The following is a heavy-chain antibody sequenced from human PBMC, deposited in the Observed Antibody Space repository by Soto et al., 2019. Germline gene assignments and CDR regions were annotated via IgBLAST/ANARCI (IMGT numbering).Heavy chain of an antibody. J-gene: IGHJ4*02. D-gene: IGHD5-12*01. CDR3: ATCWRVYSGYDLGY. CDR1: GFTFSSYA. V-gene: IGHV3-64*01. CDR2: ISSNGGST. Sequence: EVQLVESGGGLVQPGGSQRLSCAASGFTFSSYAMHWVRQAPGKGLEYVSVISSNGGSTDYANSVKGRFTISRDNSKNTLYLHMASLRAEDMAVYYCATCWRVYSGYDLGYWRQGTLVTVSS.